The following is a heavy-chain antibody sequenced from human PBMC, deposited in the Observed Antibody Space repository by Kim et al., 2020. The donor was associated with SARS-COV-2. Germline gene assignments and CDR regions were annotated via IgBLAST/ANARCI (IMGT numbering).Heavy chain of an antibody. J-gene: IGHJ3*02. CDR3: AGEGLQPFDI. D-gene: IGHD4-4*01. CDR1: GGSISSYY. Sequence: SETLSLTCTVSGGSISSYYWSWIRQPPGKGLEWIGYIYYSGSTNYNPSLKSRVTISVDTSKNQFSLKLSSVTAADTAVYYCAGEGLQPFDIWGQGTMVTVSS. CDR2: IYYSGST. V-gene: IGHV4-59*13.